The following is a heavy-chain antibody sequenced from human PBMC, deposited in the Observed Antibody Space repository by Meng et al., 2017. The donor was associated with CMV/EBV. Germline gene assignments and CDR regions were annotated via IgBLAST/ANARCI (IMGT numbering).Heavy chain of an antibody. CDR2: IIPIFGTA. CDR3: ASFGGSSWDDSGWMNAFDI. Sequence: SVKVSCKASGGTFSSYAISWVRQAPGQGLEWMGGIIPIFGTANYAQKFQGRVTITTDESTSTAYMELSSLRSEDTAVYCCASFGGSSWDDSGWMNAFDIWGQGTMVTVSS. J-gene: IGHJ3*02. V-gene: IGHV1-69*05. D-gene: IGHD6-13*01. CDR1: GGTFSSYA.